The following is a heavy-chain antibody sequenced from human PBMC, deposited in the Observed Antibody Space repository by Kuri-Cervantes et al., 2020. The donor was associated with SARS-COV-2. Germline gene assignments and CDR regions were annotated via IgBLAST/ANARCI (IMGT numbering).Heavy chain of an antibody. V-gene: IGHV1-46*01. CDR2: INPSGGST. D-gene: IGHD4-17*01. J-gene: IGHJ4*02. Sequence: ASLKVSCKASGYTFTSYYMHWLRQAAGQGLEWMGIINPSGGSTSYAQKFQGRVTMTRDTSTSTVYMELSSLRCEDTAVYYCARSPSNGDYDGWFDYWGQGTLVTVSS. CDR3: ARSPSNGDYDGWFDY. CDR1: GYTFTSYY.